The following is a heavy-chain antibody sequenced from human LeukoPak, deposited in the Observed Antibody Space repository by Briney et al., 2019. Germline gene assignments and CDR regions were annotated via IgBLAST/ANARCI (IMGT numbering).Heavy chain of an antibody. CDR3: ARLPSPYYGSGSYYEYFDY. J-gene: IGHJ4*02. CDR2: IGGGSSPT. V-gene: IGHV3-48*04. CDR1: GFSFSSYG. D-gene: IGHD3-10*01. Sequence: GGSLRLSCATSGFSFSSYGMNWVRPAPGKGLEWVSYIGGGSSPTDYADSVKGRFTISRDNARNSLYLQMDNLTVEDTAVYYCARLPSPYYGSGSYYEYFDYWGQGTLVTVSS.